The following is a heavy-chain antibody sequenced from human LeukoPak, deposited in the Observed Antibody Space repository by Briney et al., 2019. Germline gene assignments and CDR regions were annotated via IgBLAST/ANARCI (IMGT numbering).Heavy chain of an antibody. V-gene: IGHV3-53*01. CDR3: ARRAGAYTHPYDY. J-gene: IGHJ4*02. Sequence: GGSPRLSCTVSGFTVSNNSMSWVRQAPGKGLEWVSFIYSAGSTHYSDSVKGRFTISIDNSKNTLYLQMNSLRAEDTAVYYCARRAGAYTHPYDYWGQGTLVTVS. CDR1: GFTVSNNS. D-gene: IGHD3-16*01. CDR2: IYSAGST.